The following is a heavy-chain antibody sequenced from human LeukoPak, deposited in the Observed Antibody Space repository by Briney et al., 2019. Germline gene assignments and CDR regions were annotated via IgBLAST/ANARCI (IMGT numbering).Heavy chain of an antibody. D-gene: IGHD5-24*01. CDR2: IGGSGGST. V-gene: IGHV3-23*01. CDR3: ARGRRDGYNDWFDP. J-gene: IGHJ5*02. CDR1: GFTFSNYA. Sequence: GGSLRLSCAASGFTFSNYAMSWVRQAPGKGLEWVSTIGGSGGSTYYADSVKGRFTISRDNSKNTLYLQMNSLRAEDTAVYYCARGRRDGYNDWFDPWGQGTLVTVSS.